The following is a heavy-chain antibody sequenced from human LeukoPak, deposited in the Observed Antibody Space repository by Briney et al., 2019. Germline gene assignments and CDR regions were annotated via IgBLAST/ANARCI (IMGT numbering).Heavy chain of an antibody. CDR1: GFTFSDYS. J-gene: IGHJ3*02. V-gene: IGHV3-21*01. Sequence: GGSLRLSCAASGFTFSDYSMNWVRQAPGKGLEWVSSISSSSNYIFYADSVKGRFTISRDSAKNSLYLQMNSLTAADTAVYYCARVGAYSYGHDAFDIWGQGTMVTVSS. CDR3: ARVGAYSYGHDAFDI. CDR2: ISSSSNYI. D-gene: IGHD5-18*01.